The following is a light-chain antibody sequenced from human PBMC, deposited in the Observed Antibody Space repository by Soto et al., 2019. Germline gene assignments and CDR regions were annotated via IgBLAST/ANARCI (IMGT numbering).Light chain of an antibody. J-gene: IGKJ1*01. CDR2: DAS. CDR1: QSISSW. Sequence: DIQMTQSPSTLSASVGDRVTVTCRASQSISSWLAWYQQKPGKAPKLLIYDASSLESGVPSRFSGSGSGTDFTLTISRLEPEDFAVYYCQQYGSSVWTFGQGTKVDIK. CDR3: QQYGSSVWT. V-gene: IGKV1-5*01.